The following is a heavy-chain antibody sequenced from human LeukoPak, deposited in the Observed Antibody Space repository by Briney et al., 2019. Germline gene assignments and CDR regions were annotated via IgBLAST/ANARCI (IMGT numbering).Heavy chain of an antibody. CDR2: IYPGDSDT. CDR3: AREEYSSSWHSTTFDY. D-gene: IGHD6-13*01. Sequence: GESLKISCKGSGYSFTSYWIGWARQMPGKGLEWMGIIYPGDSDTRYSPSFQGQVTISADKSISTAYLQWSSLKASDTAMYYCAREEYSSSWHSTTFDYWGQGTLVTVSS. J-gene: IGHJ4*02. V-gene: IGHV5-51*01. CDR1: GYSFTSYW.